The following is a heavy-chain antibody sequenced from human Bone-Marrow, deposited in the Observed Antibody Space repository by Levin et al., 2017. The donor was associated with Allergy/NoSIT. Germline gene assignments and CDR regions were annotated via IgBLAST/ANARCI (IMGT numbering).Heavy chain of an antibody. CDR2: IYYTGST. CDR1: GASISPYY. J-gene: IGHJ4*02. V-gene: IGHV4-59*08. CDR3: TRAFYGGNSYVVDY. Sequence: SETLSLTCTVSGASISPYYWSWIRQPPGKGLEWIGYIYYTGSTNYNPSLKSRVTMSVDTSKSQFSLKLTSVTAADTAVYYCTRAFYGGNSYVVDYWGQGSLVTVSS. D-gene: IGHD4-23*01.